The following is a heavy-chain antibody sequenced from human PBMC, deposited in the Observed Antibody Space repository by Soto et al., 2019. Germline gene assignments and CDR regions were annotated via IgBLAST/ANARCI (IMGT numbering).Heavy chain of an antibody. J-gene: IGHJ6*02. Sequence: QVQLVESGGGAVQPGRSLRLSCAASGFTFSSYGIHWVRQAPGKGLEWVAVIHYDGTKEYFGDSVKGRFTISRDNSKKTLYMYMTSLRVDDTALYYCARDTGIYQYDYGMDVWGQGTMVTVSS. CDR3: ARDTGIYQYDYGMDV. CDR2: IHYDGTKE. CDR1: GFTFSSYG. V-gene: IGHV3-33*01. D-gene: IGHD2-2*01.